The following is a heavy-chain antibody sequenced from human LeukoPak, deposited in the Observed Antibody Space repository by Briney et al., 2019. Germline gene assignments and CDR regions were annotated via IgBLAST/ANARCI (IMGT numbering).Heavy chain of an antibody. CDR1: GGSIGTTNYY. J-gene: IGHJ6*03. D-gene: IGHD3-9*01. CDR3: ARQRADYFYYYVDV. CDR2: IYYSETT. V-gene: IGHV4-39*01. Sequence: PSETLSLTCTVSGGSIGTTNYYWGWLRQPPGKGLEWIGSIYYSETTYDNPSLESRVTISIETSKNQFSLKLSSVTAADTAVYYCARQRADYFYYYVDVWGKGTTVTFS.